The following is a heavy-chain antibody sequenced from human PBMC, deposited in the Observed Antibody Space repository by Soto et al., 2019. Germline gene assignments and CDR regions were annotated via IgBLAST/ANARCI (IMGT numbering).Heavy chain of an antibody. CDR3: AKDTIVVVVAATDV. CDR1: GFTFSSYA. V-gene: IGHV3-23*01. J-gene: IGHJ4*02. Sequence: GGSLRLSCAASGFTFSSYAMSWVRQAPGKGLEWVSAISGSGGSTYYADSVKGRFTISRDNSKNTLYLQMNSLRAEDTAVYYCAKDTIVVVVAATDVWGQGTLVTVSS. D-gene: IGHD2-15*01. CDR2: ISGSGGST.